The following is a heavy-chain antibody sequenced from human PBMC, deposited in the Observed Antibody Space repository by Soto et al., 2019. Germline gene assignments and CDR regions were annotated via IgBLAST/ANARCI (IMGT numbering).Heavy chain of an antibody. CDR3: ATSSSMDH. Sequence: LRLSCMASGFSFRSYAMGWVRQAPGKGLEWVSSISSSGNSTYYAGSVRGRFTISRDNSKNTLFLEVNSLRGEDTATYYCATSSSMDHWGQGSLVTVSS. D-gene: IGHD6-6*01. CDR2: ISSSGNST. CDR1: GFSFRSYA. J-gene: IGHJ4*02. V-gene: IGHV3-23*01.